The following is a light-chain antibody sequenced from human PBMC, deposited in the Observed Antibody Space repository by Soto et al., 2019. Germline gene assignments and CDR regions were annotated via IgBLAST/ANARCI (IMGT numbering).Light chain of an antibody. J-gene: IGKJ3*01. V-gene: IGKV3-20*01. CDR3: HQNGRSPA. CDR2: DAV. Sequence: QSSIPLSLSPGERVSLFCKARRPVVSQYIAGYHQKSGEAPSLLLHDAVTRSTGIPDRFSGSGSGSGTDFTLFISGLEHDDCGVYCYHQNGRSPAFGHGTKVDIK. CDR1: RPVVSQY.